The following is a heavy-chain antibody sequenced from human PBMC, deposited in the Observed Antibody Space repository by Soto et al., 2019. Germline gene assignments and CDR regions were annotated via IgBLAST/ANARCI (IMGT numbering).Heavy chain of an antibody. J-gene: IGHJ6*02. CDR2: IYPGDSDT. CDR1: GYSFTSYW. V-gene: IGHV5-51*01. CDR3: ARGSSVGMWNLYYYDYYATDF. D-gene: IGHD1-1*01. Sequence: LGESRKLSCRGSGYSFTSYWLGWVRQMPGKGLEWMGIIYPGDSDTRYSPSFQGQVTISADKSISTAYLQWSSLKASDTAMYYCARGSSVGMWNLYYYDYYATDFSGPAPMVTVSS.